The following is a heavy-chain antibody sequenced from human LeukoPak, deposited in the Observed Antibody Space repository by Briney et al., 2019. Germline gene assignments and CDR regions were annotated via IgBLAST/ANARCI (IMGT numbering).Heavy chain of an antibody. D-gene: IGHD5-18*01. CDR3: ARRSGYSYGYNWFDP. CDR2: FDPEDGET. Sequence: ASVKVSCKVSGYTLTELSMHWVRQAPGKGLEWMGGFDPEDGETIYAQKFQGRVTMTEDTSTDTAYMELSSLRSEDTAVYYCARRSGYSYGYNWFDPWGQGTLVTVSS. J-gene: IGHJ5*02. V-gene: IGHV1-24*01. CDR1: GYTLTELS.